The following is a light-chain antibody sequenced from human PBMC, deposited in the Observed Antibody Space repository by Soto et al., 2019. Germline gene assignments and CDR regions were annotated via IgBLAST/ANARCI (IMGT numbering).Light chain of an antibody. V-gene: IGKV1-12*01. CDR2: GAS. J-gene: IGKJ4*02. CDR3: QQAISVPLT. Sequence: EIQMTQSPSSVSASVGDRVTITCLARQRVSTWLAWYQQKPGKAPKLLIYGASRWQSGDPSRFSGSGSRTDFTLNIGSLQPEDFATDYCQQAISVPLTCGGGTKVEIK. CDR1: QRVSTW.